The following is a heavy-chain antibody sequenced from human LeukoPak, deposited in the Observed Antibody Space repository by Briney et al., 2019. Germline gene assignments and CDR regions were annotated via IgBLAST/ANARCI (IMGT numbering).Heavy chain of an antibody. CDR2: IRSKAYGGTT. J-gene: IGHJ4*02. V-gene: IGHV3-49*03. Sequence: GGSLRLSCTASGFTFGDYAMSWFRQAPGKGLEWVGFIRSKAYGGTTEYAASVKGRFTISRDDSKSIAYLQMNSLKTEDTAVYYCTRDGLYDFWSGYSPNFDYWGQGTLVTVS. CDR1: GFTFGDYA. CDR3: TRDGLYDFWSGYSPNFDY. D-gene: IGHD3-3*01.